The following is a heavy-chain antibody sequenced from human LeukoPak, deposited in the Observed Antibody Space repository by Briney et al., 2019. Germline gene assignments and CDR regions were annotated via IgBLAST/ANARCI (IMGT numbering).Heavy chain of an antibody. V-gene: IGHV2-5*01. J-gene: IGHJ4*02. CDR3: AHRLSGATLGRYFDY. Sequence: SGPTLVNPTQTLTLTCNFSGFSLSNSGVGVGWIRQPPGKALEWVALIYWNDDKRYRPSLQSRLPITKDTTKNQVVLTMTHMDPVDTATYYCAHRLSGATLGRYFDYWGQGTLVTVSS. CDR1: GFSLSNSGVG. CDR2: IYWNDDK. D-gene: IGHD7-27*01.